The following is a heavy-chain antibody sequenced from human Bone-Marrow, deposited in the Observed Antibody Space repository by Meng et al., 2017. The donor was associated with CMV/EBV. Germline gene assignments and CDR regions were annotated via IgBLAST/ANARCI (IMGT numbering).Heavy chain of an antibody. J-gene: IGHJ4*02. D-gene: IGHD3-3*01. Sequence: GESLKISCAASGFTFSTYAMHWVRQAPGKGLQWVAVISYDGSNEYYADSVKDRFTISRDNSKNTLYLQMNSLRPEDTALYFCAKDIIPATIRGFGLWGQGTLVTVSS. CDR2: ISYDGSNE. V-gene: IGHV3-30-3*01. CDR1: GFTFSTYA. CDR3: AKDIIPATIRGFGL.